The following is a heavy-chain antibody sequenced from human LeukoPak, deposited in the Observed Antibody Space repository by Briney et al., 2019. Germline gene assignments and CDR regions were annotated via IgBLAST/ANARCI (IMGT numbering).Heavy chain of an antibody. J-gene: IGHJ6*02. Sequence: PSETLSLTCAVYGGSFSGYYWSWIRQPPGKGLEWIGEINHSGSTNYNPSLKSRVTISVDTSKNQFSLKLSSVTAADTAVYYCARDRGGGDGMDVWGQGTTVTVSS. CDR3: ARDRGGGDGMDV. CDR2: INHSGST. D-gene: IGHD3-10*01. CDR1: GGSFSGYY. V-gene: IGHV4-34*01.